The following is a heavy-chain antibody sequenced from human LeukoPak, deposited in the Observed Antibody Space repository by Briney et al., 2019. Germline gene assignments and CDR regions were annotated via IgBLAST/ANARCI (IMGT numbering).Heavy chain of an antibody. CDR3: ARSITVTSPIPIPNLSDY. CDR1: GYTFTSYG. CDR2: ISAYNGNT. D-gene: IGHD4-17*01. J-gene: IGHJ4*02. Sequence: ASVKVSCKASGYTFTSYGISWVRQAPGQGLEWMGWISAYNGNTNYAQKLQGRVTMTTDTSTSTAYMELRSLRSDYTAVYYCARSITVTSPIPIPNLSDYGGQGTLVTVSS. V-gene: IGHV1-18*01.